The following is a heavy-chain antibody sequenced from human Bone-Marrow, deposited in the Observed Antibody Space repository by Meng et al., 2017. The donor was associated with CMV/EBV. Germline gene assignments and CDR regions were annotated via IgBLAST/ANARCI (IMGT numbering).Heavy chain of an antibody. J-gene: IGHJ5*02. Sequence: QVQLQESGPGLVKPSETLSLTCTVSGGSISSYYWSWIRQPPGKGLEWIGYIYYSGSTNYNPSLKSRVTISVDMSKNQFSLKLSSVTAADTAVYYCARDYGDYGGWFDPWGQGTLVTVSS. V-gene: IGHV4-59*01. CDR2: IYYSGST. CDR3: ARDYGDYGGWFDP. D-gene: IGHD4-17*01. CDR1: GGSISSYY.